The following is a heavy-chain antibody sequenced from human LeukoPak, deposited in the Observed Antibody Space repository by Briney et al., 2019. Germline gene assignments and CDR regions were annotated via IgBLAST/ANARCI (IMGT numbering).Heavy chain of an antibody. J-gene: IGHJ4*02. CDR2: IYYSGST. Sequence: SETLSPTCTVSGGSISSYYWSWIRQPPGKGLEWIGYIYYSGSTNYNPSLKSRVTISVDTSKNQFSLKLSSVTAADTAVYYCARGAGYSTYYFDYWGQGTLVTVSS. CDR3: ARGAGYSTYYFDY. D-gene: IGHD6-13*01. CDR1: GGSISSYY. V-gene: IGHV4-59*01.